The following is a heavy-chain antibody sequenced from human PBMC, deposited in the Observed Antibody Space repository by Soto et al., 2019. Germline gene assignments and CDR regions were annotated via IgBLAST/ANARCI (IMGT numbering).Heavy chain of an antibody. CDR3: ASGIQLWLRRINNGYSG. J-gene: IGHJ4*02. CDR2: IIPMVGTA. Sequence: QVQLVQSGAEVKKPESSVKISCKAPGGTFSTYAISWVRQAAGQGLEWMGGIIPMVGTANYGQRFQDRVTITADESTNTVYMELSSLRSEDTAVYFCASGIQLWLRRINNGYSGWGQGTLVTVSS. V-gene: IGHV1-69*12. CDR1: GGTFSTYA. D-gene: IGHD5-18*01.